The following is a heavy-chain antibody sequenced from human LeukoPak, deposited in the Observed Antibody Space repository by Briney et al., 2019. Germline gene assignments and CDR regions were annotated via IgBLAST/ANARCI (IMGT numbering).Heavy chain of an antibody. D-gene: IGHD3-10*01. CDR1: GFTFSSYS. Sequence: GGSLRLSCAASGFTFSSYSMNWVRQAPGKGLEWVSAISGSGGSTYYADSVKGRFTISRDNSKNTLYLQMNSLRAEDTAVYYCAKDHLFGAVGPGDYWGQGTLVTVSS. CDR2: ISGSGGST. J-gene: IGHJ4*02. V-gene: IGHV3-23*01. CDR3: AKDHLFGAVGPGDY.